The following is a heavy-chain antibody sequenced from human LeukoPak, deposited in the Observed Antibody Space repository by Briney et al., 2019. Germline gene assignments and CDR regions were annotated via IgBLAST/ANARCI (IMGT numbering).Heavy chain of an antibody. J-gene: IGHJ6*02. V-gene: IGHV4-39*01. CDR1: GGSISSSSYY. Sequence: SETLSLTCTVSGGSISSSSYYWGWIRQPPGKGLEWIGSIYYSGSTYYNPSLKSRVTISVDTSKNQFSLKLSSVTAADTAVYYCARLRGKVYGMDVWGQGTTVIVSS. CDR2: IYYSGST. D-gene: IGHD5-24*01. CDR3: ARLRGKVYGMDV.